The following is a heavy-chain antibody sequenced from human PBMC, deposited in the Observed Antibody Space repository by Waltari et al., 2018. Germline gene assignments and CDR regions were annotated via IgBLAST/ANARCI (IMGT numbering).Heavy chain of an antibody. Sequence: QLQLQESGSGLVKPSQTLSLTCAVSGGSISSGGYSWSWIRQPPGKGLEWIGYIYHSGSTYNNPSLKSRVTISVDRSKNQFSLKLSSVTAADTAVYYCASRNSMYYFDYWGQGTLVTVSS. CDR2: IYHSGST. V-gene: IGHV4-30-2*01. D-gene: IGHD1-7*01. CDR1: GGSISSGGYS. J-gene: IGHJ4*02. CDR3: ASRNSMYYFDY.